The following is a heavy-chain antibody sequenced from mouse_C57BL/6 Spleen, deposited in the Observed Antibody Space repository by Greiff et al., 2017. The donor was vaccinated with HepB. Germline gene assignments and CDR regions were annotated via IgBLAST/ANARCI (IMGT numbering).Heavy chain of an antibody. J-gene: IGHJ4*01. CDR3: ARSNWDLDAMDY. CDR1: GFTFSDYY. D-gene: IGHD4-1*01. V-gene: IGHV5-16*01. Sequence: EVQRVESEGGLVQPGSSMKLSCTASGFTFSDYYMAWVRQVPEKGLEWVANINYDGSSTYYLDSLKSRFIISRDNAKNILYLQMSSLKSEDTATYYCARSNWDLDAMDYWGQGTSVTVSS. CDR2: INYDGSST.